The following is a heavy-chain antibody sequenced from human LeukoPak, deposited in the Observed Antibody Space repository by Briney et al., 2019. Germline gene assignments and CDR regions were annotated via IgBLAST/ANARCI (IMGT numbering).Heavy chain of an antibody. CDR2: MNPNTGDT. CDR1: GYTFTGYY. D-gene: IGHD1-26*01. V-gene: IGHV1-8*01. Sequence: ASVRVSCKASGYTFTGYYINWVRQATGQGREWMGWMNPNTGDTGYAQKFQGRVTMTRNSSIDTAYMELSGLRSEDTAVYYCTRGSLSGSSRDYWGQGTLLTVSS. J-gene: IGHJ4*02. CDR3: TRGSLSGSSRDY.